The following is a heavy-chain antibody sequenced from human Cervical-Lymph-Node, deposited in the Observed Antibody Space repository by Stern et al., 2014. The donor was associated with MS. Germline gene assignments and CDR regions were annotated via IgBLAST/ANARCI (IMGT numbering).Heavy chain of an antibody. CDR1: GGSISSGDYY. CDR2: IDHSETT. J-gene: IGHJ4*02. CDR3: ARDFTVAGSFDY. D-gene: IGHD6-19*01. Sequence: QVQLQESGPELVKPSQTLSLTCTVSGGSISSGDYYWRWIRQPPGKGLEWIGYIDHSETTYYNPSLKSRLTIAIDTSKNQFSLRLTSVTAEDTAVYYCARDFTVAGSFDYWGQGTLVTVSS. V-gene: IGHV4-30-4*01.